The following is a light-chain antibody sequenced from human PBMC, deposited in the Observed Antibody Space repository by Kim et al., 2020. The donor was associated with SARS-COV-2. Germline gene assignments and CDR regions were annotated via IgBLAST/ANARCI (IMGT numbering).Light chain of an antibody. CDR2: YDS. V-gene: IGLV3-21*04. CDR3: QVWDSISDHWV. J-gene: IGLJ3*02. CDR1: NIGSKS. Sequence: APGKTARITCGGNNIGSKSVHWYQQKPGQAPVLVIYYDSDRPSGIPERFSGSNSGNTATLTISRVEAGDEADYYCQVWDSISDHWVFGGGTQLTVL.